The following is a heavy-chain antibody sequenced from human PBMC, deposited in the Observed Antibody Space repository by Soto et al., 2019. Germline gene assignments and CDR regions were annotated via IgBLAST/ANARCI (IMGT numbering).Heavy chain of an antibody. CDR3: ARGSSSSYESYYYYYYMDV. Sequence: GASVKVSCKASGYTFTGYYMHWVRQAPGQGLEWMGWINPNSGGTNYAQKFQGWVTMTRDTSISTAYMELSRLRSDDTAVYYCARGSSSSYESYYYYYYMDVWGKGATVTVSS. CDR1: GYTFTGYY. CDR2: INPNSGGT. D-gene: IGHD6-6*01. J-gene: IGHJ6*03. V-gene: IGHV1-2*04.